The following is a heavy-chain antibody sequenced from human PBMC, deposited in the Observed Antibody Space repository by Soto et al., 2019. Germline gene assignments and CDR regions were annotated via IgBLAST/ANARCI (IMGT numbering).Heavy chain of an antibody. CDR3: GRGRSGQIVVFY. Sequence: GASVKVSCKASGYTFTGHYIHWVRQAPEQGPEWMGEIGPESGATRYAQRFQGRVTMTRDMSITPVYMELNNLSPDDTAVYYCGRGRSGQIVVFYWGQGTPVTVSS. J-gene: IGHJ4*02. CDR2: IGPESGAT. D-gene: IGHD1-26*01. CDR1: GYTFTGHY. V-gene: IGHV1-2*02.